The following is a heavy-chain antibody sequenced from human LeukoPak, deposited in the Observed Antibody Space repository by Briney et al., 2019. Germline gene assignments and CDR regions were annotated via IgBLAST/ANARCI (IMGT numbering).Heavy chain of an antibody. J-gene: IGHJ4*02. Sequence: SETLSLTCAVYGGSFSGYYWSWIRQPPGKGLEWIGEINHSGSTNYNPSLKSRVTISVDTSKNQFSLKLSSVTAADTAVYYCARRGQDFDYWGQGTLVTVSS. CDR1: GGSFSGYY. CDR3: ARRGQDFDY. V-gene: IGHV4-34*01. CDR2: INHSGST.